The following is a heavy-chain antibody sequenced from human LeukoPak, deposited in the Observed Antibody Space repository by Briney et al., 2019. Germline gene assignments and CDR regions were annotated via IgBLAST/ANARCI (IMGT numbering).Heavy chain of an antibody. Sequence: SETLSLTCTVSGGSISSYYWSWIRQPAGKGLEWIGRIYTSGSTNYNPSLKSRITMSVDTSKNQFSLKLSSVTAADTAVYYCARHRYSSSSQIDFGWFDPWGQGTLVTVSS. CDR3: ARHRYSSSSQIDFGWFDP. CDR2: IYTSGST. D-gene: IGHD6-6*01. CDR1: GGSISSYY. J-gene: IGHJ5*02. V-gene: IGHV4-4*07.